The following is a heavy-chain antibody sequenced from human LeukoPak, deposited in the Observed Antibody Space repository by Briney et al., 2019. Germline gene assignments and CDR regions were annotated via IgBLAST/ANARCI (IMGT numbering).Heavy chain of an antibody. CDR1: GFTFSSYW. Sequence: GGSLRLSCAASGFTFSSYWMHWVRQAPGKGLVWVSRINGDGSSATYADSVKGRLTISRDNAKNTLYLQMNSLRAEDTAVYYCARDGVALDPWGQGTLVTVSS. CDR2: INGDGSSA. V-gene: IGHV3-74*01. J-gene: IGHJ5*02. D-gene: IGHD2-8*01. CDR3: ARDGVALDP.